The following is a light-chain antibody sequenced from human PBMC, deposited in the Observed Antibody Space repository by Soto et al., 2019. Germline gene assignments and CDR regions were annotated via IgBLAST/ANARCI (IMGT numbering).Light chain of an antibody. V-gene: IGLV2-18*01. J-gene: IGLJ2*01. CDR1: SSDVGSYNR. CDR2: EVS. Sequence: QSVLTQPPSASGSPGQSVTISCTGTSSDVGSYNRVSWYQQPPGTAPKLMIYEVSNRPSGVPDRFSGSKSGNTASLTISGLQAEDEADYYCSLYTSSSTYVVFGGGTKLTVL. CDR3: SLYTSSSTYVV.